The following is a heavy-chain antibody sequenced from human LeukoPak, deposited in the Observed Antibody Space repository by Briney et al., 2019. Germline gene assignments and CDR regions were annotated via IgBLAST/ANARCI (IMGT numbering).Heavy chain of an antibody. CDR1: GYTFTDYY. V-gene: IGHV1-2*02. CDR3: ARESGAYDSSGYSDYYFDY. CDR2: FNPNRGGT. D-gene: IGHD3-22*01. Sequence: AASVKVSCKASGYTFTDYYMHWVRQAPGQGLEWMGWFNPNRGGTNYAQKFQGRVTMTRDTSISTAYMELTRLRSDDTAVYYCARESGAYDSSGYSDYYFDYWGQGALVTVSS. J-gene: IGHJ4*02.